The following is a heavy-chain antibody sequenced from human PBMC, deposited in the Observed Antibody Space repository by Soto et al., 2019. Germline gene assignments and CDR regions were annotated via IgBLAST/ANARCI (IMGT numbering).Heavy chain of an antibody. CDR3: AAASHPYYDFWSGYYKTDYYYYMDV. J-gene: IGHJ6*03. D-gene: IGHD3-3*01. CDR1: GFTFTSSA. Sequence: GASVKVSCKASGFTFTSSAMQWVRQARGQRLEWIGWIVVGSGNTNYAQKFQERVTITRDMSTSTAYMELSSLRSEDTAVYYCAAASHPYYDFWSGYYKTDYYYYMDVWGKGTTVTVS. V-gene: IGHV1-58*02. CDR2: IVVGSGNT.